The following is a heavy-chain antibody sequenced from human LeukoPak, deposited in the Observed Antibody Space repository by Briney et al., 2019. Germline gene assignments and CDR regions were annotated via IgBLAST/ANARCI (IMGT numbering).Heavy chain of an antibody. CDR1: GFTFSSYG. D-gene: IGHD1-20*01. Sequence: GGSLRLSCAASGFTFSSYGMHWVRQAPGKGLEWVAVISYDGSNKYYADSVKGRFTISRDNSKNTLYLQMNSLRAEDTAVYYCAKGGRITGTYFDYWGQGTLVTVSS. J-gene: IGHJ4*02. V-gene: IGHV3-30*18. CDR3: AKGGRITGTYFDY. CDR2: ISYDGSNK.